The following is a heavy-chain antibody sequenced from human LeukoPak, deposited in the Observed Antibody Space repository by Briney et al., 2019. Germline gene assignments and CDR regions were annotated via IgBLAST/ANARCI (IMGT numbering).Heavy chain of an antibody. CDR3: ARSGADNWNYEFDY. Sequence: GASVKVSCKASGYTFNTYAMNWVRQAPGQGLGWMGWINTNTGKPTYVQGFRGRFDFSLDTSVSTAYLQISSLQTEDTAVYYCARSGADNWNYEFDYWGQGTLVTVSS. CDR2: INTNTGKP. D-gene: IGHD1-7*01. J-gene: IGHJ4*02. CDR1: GYTFNTYA. V-gene: IGHV7-4-1*02.